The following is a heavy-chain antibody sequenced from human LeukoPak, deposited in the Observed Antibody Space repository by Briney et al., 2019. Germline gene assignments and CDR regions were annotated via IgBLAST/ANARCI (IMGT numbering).Heavy chain of an antibody. J-gene: IGHJ5*02. CDR3: ARAYYDILTGYRWSDP. CDR1: GGSISSSNW. V-gene: IGHV4-4*02. Sequence: SGTLSLTCAVSGGSISSSNWWSWVRQPPGKGLEWIGEIYHSGSTNYNPSLKSRVTISVDKSKNQFSLKLSSVTAADTAVYYCARAYYDILTGYRWSDPWGQGTLVTVSS. CDR2: IYHSGST. D-gene: IGHD3-9*01.